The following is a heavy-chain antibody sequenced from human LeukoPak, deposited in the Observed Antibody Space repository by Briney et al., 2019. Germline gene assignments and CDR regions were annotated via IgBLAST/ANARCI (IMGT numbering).Heavy chain of an antibody. D-gene: IGHD3-22*01. Sequence: GASLRLSCAASGFTFSSYAMSWVRQAPGKGLEWVSAISGSGGSTYYADSVKGRFTISRDNSKNTLYLQMNSLRAEDTAVYYCAKDHYYDSSGYYYFDHWGQGTLVTVSS. CDR1: GFTFSSYA. J-gene: IGHJ4*02. CDR2: ISGSGGST. V-gene: IGHV3-23*01. CDR3: AKDHYYDSSGYYYFDH.